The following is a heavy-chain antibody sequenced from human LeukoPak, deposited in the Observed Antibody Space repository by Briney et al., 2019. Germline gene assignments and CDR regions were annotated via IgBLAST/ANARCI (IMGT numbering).Heavy chain of an antibody. J-gene: IGHJ6*04. CDR3: AKGVMAIIGYYHLMDV. CDR1: GGSITSYF. CDR2: IYVSGST. V-gene: IGHV4-4*07. D-gene: IGHD2-21*01. Sequence: SETLSLTCTVSGGSITSYFWSWIRQPAGKGLEWIGRIYVSGSTNYNPSLKSRVTMSVDTSKNQISLKLSSVTAADTAVYYCAKGVMAIIGYYHLMDVWGKGTTVSVSS.